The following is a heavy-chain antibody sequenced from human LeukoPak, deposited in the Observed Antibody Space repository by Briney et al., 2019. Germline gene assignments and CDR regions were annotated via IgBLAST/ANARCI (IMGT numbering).Heavy chain of an antibody. J-gene: IGHJ4*02. D-gene: IGHD2-8*01. V-gene: IGHV4-38-2*02. CDR3: ARARYCTNGVCRYFDY. CDR2: IHHSGST. CDR1: GYSVSSDLY. Sequence: SETLSLTCTVSGYSVSSDLYWVWIRQPPGKGLEWIGSIHHSGSTYYNPSLKSRVTISVDTSKNQFSLKLSSVTAADTAVYYCARARYCTNGVCRYFDYWGQGTLVTVSS.